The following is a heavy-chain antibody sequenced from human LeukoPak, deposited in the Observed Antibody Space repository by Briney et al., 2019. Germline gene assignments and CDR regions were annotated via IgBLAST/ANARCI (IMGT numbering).Heavy chain of an antibody. J-gene: IGHJ5*02. V-gene: IGHV3-48*02. CDR3: ARGDDSNWFDP. Sequence: GGSPRLSCAASGFTFSSYSMNWVRQAPGKGLEWVSYISSSSTIFYADFVKGRFTISRDNAKNSLYLQMNSLRDEDTAVYYCARGDDSNWFDPWGQGILVTVSS. CDR1: GFTFSSYS. D-gene: IGHD1-1*01. CDR2: ISSSSTI.